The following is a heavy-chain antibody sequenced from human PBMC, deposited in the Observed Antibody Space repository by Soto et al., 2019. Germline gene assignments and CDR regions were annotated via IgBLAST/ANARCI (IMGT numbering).Heavy chain of an antibody. J-gene: IGHJ5*02. V-gene: IGHV3-23*01. CDR2: VSGSGGTT. Sequence: EVQLLESGGGLVQPGGSLRLSCAASGFTFSNYAMSWVRQAPGKGLEWVSAVSGSGGTTYYADSVRGRFTISRDNSKNTLYLQMNSPRAEDTAIYFCAICTVDTIVTSGWCKWFDPRGQGTLVTVSS. CDR1: GFTFSNYA. CDR3: AICTVDTIVTSGWCKWFDP. D-gene: IGHD6-19*01.